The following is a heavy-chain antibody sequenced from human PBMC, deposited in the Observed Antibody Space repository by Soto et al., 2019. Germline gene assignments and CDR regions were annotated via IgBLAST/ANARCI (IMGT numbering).Heavy chain of an antibody. CDR3: ARVDFGSKSWYYFDY. D-gene: IGHD2-8*02. V-gene: IGHV4-30-2*01. CDR2: IYHSGST. CDR1: GGSISSDGYS. J-gene: IGHJ4*02. Sequence: QLQLQESGSGLVKPSQTLSLTCAVSGGSISSDGYSWSWIRQPPGKGLEWIGYIYHSGSTYYNPSPKSPVTISRDTSKNQFSLKLSSVAAADTAVYYCARVDFGSKSWYYFDYWGQGTLVTVSS.